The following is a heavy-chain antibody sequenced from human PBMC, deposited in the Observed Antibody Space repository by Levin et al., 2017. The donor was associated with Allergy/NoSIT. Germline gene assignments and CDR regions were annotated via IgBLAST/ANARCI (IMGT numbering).Heavy chain of an antibody. V-gene: IGHV3-9*01. J-gene: IGHJ6*03. CDR1: GFTFDDYA. Sequence: GGSLRLSCAASGFTFDDYAMHWVRQAPGKGLEWVSGISWNSGSIGYADSVKGRFTISRDNAKNSLYLQMNSLRAEDTALYYCAKCATGWNYYYMDVWGKGTTVTVSS. D-gene: IGHD2-15*01. CDR3: AKCATGWNYYYMDV. CDR2: ISWNSGSI.